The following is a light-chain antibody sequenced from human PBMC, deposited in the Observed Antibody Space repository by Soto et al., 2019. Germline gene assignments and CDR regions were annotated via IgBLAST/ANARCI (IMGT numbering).Light chain of an antibody. CDR1: SSDVGGYNY. Sequence: QSVLTQPPSASGSPGQSVTISCTGTSSDVGGYNYVSWYQQHPGKVPKLMVYEVNKRPSGVPDRFSGSKSGNTDSLTVSGLQAEDEADYYCTSYAGGNNVFGTGTKVTVL. V-gene: IGLV2-8*01. CDR2: EVN. J-gene: IGLJ1*01. CDR3: TSYAGGNNV.